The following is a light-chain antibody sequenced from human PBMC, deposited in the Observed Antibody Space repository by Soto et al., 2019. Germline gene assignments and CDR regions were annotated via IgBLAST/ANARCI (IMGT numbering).Light chain of an antibody. CDR1: SGDIGGYNY. Sequence: QSALTQPASVSGYPGQSINISCTGTSGDIGGYNYVSWYQQHPGKAPKLLISEVTNRPSGVSKRFSGSKSGNTASLTISGLQAEDEADYYCSSYTTNITPVVFGGGTKLTVL. CDR2: EVT. CDR3: SSYTTNITPVV. V-gene: IGLV2-14*01. J-gene: IGLJ2*01.